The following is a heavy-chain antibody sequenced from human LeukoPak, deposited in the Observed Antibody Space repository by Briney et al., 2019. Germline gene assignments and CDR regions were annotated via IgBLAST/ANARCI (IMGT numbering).Heavy chain of an antibody. J-gene: IGHJ6*03. D-gene: IGHD6-13*01. CDR2: ISSSGSTI. Sequence: PGGSLRLSCAASGFTFSDYYMSWIRQAPGKGLEWVSYISSSGSTIYYADSVKGRFAISRDNAKNSLYLQMNSLRAEDTAVYYCARAAAGRDGYYYYYYYMDVWGKGTTVTVSS. V-gene: IGHV3-11*04. CDR3: ARAAAGRDGYYYYYYYMDV. CDR1: GFTFSDYY.